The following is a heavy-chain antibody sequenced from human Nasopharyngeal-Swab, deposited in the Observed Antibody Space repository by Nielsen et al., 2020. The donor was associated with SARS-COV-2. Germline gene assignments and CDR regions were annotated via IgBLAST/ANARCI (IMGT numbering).Heavy chain of an antibody. Sequence: SETLSLTCTVSGGSISSGGYYWSWIRQHPGKGLEWIGCIYYSGSTYYNPSLKSRVTISVDTSKNQFSLKLSSVTAADTAVYYCARGLRDYVWGSYRSYFDYWGQGTLVTVSS. J-gene: IGHJ4*02. CDR1: GGSISSGGYY. D-gene: IGHD3-16*02. CDR2: IYYSGST. CDR3: ARGLRDYVWGSYRSYFDY. V-gene: IGHV4-31*03.